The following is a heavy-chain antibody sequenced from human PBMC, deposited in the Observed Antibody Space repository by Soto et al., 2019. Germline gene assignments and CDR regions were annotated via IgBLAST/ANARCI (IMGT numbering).Heavy chain of an antibody. CDR1: GGLFSSYA. CDR2: IIPVFDTP. Sequence: ASVKVSCKDSGGLFSSYAISWVRQAPGQGLEWMGGIIPVFDTPYYAQKFQGRVTITADESTNTAYLELSSLRSDDTAMYYCARGDSPYVWFNEFWGQGSRVTVSS. J-gene: IGHJ4*02. CDR3: ARGDSPYVWFNEF. V-gene: IGHV1-69*13. D-gene: IGHD3-16*01.